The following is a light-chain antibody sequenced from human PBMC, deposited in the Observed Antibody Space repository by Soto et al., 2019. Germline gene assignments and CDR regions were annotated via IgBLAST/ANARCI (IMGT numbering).Light chain of an antibody. CDR3: AAWDDSLNGFV. CDR1: SSNVGAGYD. CDR2: GSS. J-gene: IGLJ1*01. Sequence: SVLTQPPSVSGAPGQRVTISCTGSSSNVGAGYDVHWYQQLPGTAPKLLIYGSSNRPSEVPDRFSGSKSGTSASLAISGLQSEDEADFYCAAWDDSLNGFVFGTGTKVTVL. V-gene: IGLV1-40*01.